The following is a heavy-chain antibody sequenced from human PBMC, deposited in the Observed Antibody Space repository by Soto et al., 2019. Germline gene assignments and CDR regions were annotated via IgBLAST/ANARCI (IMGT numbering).Heavy chain of an antibody. Sequence: EVQLVESGGGLVQPGGSLKLSCAASGFTFSGSAMHWVRQASGKGLEWVGRIRSKANSYATAYAASVKGRFTISRDDSKNTAYLQMNSLKTEDTAVYYCTRLPLVGATTEEASVSHWGQGTLVTVSS. CDR3: TRLPLVGATTEEASVSH. D-gene: IGHD1-26*01. CDR2: IRSKANSYAT. V-gene: IGHV3-73*02. CDR1: GFTFSGSA. J-gene: IGHJ4*02.